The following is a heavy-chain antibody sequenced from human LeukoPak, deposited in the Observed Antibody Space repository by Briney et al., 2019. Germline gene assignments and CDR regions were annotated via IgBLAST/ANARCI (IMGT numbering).Heavy chain of an antibody. Sequence: ASVKFSCKASGHTFTVYDMHWVRQAPGQGIAWMGWINPNSGGTNYAQKFQGRVTMTRDTSISTAYMELRRLRSDDTAVYYCARGALEGQQLPYGEMETWGQGTMVTVSS. CDR2: INPNSGGT. D-gene: IGHD6-13*01. CDR1: GHTFTVYD. J-gene: IGHJ3*01. V-gene: IGHV1-2*02. CDR3: ARGALEGQQLPYGEMET.